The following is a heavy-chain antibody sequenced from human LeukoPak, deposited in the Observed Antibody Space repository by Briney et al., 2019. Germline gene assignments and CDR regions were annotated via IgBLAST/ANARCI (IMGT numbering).Heavy chain of an antibody. Sequence: SETLSLTCTVSGGSISSSSYYWGWIRQPPGKGLEWIGSIYYSGSTYYNPSLKSRVTISVDTSKNQFSLKLSSVTAADTAVYYCAGPGYSYGYSQYFQHWGQGTLVTVSS. D-gene: IGHD5-18*01. CDR1: GGSISSSSYY. V-gene: IGHV4-39*01. J-gene: IGHJ1*01. CDR3: AGPGYSYGYSQYFQH. CDR2: IYYSGST.